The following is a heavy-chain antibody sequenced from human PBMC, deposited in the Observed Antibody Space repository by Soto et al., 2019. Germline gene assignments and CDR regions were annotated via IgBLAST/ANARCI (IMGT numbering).Heavy chain of an antibody. Sequence: ASVKGSCKASGYTFTSYAMHWVRQAPGQRLGWMGWINAGNGNTKYSQKFQGRVTITRDTSASTAYMELNSLRAEDTAVYYCAKDRSTYYLVPPFDPWGQGTLVTVSS. CDR3: AKDRSTYYLVPPFDP. D-gene: IGHD3-10*01. J-gene: IGHJ5*02. CDR1: GYTFTSYA. V-gene: IGHV1-3*01. CDR2: INAGNGNT.